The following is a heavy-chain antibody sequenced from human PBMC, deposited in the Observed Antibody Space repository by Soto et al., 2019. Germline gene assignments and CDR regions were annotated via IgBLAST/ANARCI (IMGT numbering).Heavy chain of an antibody. D-gene: IGHD3-3*01. V-gene: IGHV4-34*01. Sequence: PSETLSLTCAVYGGSFSVYYVSWIRQAPGQGLEWFGYINSGGRTKYNPSLKSRVTISIDSSQDQFSLRLTSVTAADPAVYYCARLLQNWFDPWGQGILVTVS. CDR3: ARLLQNWFDP. CDR2: INSGGRT. J-gene: IGHJ5*02. CDR1: GGSFSVYY.